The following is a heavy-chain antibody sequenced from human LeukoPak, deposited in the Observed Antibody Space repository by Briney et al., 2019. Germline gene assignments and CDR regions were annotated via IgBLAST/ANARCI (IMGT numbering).Heavy chain of an antibody. D-gene: IGHD1-14*01. Sequence: GGSLRLSCAPSLFTFSSHAMTWVRQAPAKGVEWGSSITVSGGSTFYASSVKGRFTISRDNSKNTLYLQMNSLRAEDTAVYYCAKLGISDGIDYWGQGTLVTVSS. J-gene: IGHJ4*02. CDR2: ITVSGGST. CDR1: LFTFSSHA. CDR3: AKLGISDGIDY. V-gene: IGHV3-23*01.